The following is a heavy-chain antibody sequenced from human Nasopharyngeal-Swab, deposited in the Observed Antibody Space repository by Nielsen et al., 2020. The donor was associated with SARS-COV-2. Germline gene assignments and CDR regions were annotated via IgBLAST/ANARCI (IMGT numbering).Heavy chain of an antibody. CDR3: AKDPSAAMDV. CDR2: ISGSGDNT. Sequence: GGSLRLSCEASGFTFESYGMTWVRQAPGKGFEWVSTISGSGDNTRYADSVRGRFTISRDNSQRTVFLQMTSLRAEDTALYYCAKDPSAAMDVWGKGTTVIVSS. CDR1: GFTFESYG. D-gene: IGHD6-13*01. V-gene: IGHV3-23*01. J-gene: IGHJ6*03.